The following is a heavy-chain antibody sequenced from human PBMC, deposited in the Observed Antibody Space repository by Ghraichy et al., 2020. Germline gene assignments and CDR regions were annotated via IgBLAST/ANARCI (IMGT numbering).Heavy chain of an antibody. J-gene: IGHJ6*02. CDR3: SRRFYYYGMDV. Sequence: SETLSLTCAVYGGSFSGYYLSWIRQPPGKGLEWIGEINHSGSNNYNPSLKNRVTISVDTSKNQFSLKLSSVTAADTAVYYCSRRFYYYGMDVWGQGTTVTVAS. V-gene: IGHV4-34*01. CDR2: INHSGSN. CDR1: GGSFSGYY.